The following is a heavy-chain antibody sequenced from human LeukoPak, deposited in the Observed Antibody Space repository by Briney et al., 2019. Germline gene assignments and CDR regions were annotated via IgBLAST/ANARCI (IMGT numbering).Heavy chain of an antibody. Sequence: SETLSLTCTVSGGSISSYYWSWIRQPPGKGLEWIGYIYYSGSTNYNPSLKSRVTISVDTSKNQFSLKLSSVTAADTAVYYRAGSNTYSSGYYRFDYWGQGTLVTVSS. CDR3: AGSNTYSSGYYRFDY. J-gene: IGHJ4*02. CDR2: IYYSGST. D-gene: IGHD3-22*01. CDR1: GGSISSYY. V-gene: IGHV4-59*01.